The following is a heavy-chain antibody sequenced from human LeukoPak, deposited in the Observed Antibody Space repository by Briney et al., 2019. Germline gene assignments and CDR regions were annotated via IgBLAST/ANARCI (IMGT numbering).Heavy chain of an antibody. J-gene: IGHJ5*02. V-gene: IGHV4-30-2*01. CDR3: ARGWERNWFDP. CDR1: GGSISSGGYY. D-gene: IGHD1-26*01. Sequence: SETLSLTCTVSGGSISSGGYYWSWIRQPPGKGLEWIGYIYHSGSTYYNPSLKSRVTISVDRSKNQFSLKLSSVTAADTAVYYCARGWERNWFDPWGQGTLVTVSS. CDR2: IYHSGST.